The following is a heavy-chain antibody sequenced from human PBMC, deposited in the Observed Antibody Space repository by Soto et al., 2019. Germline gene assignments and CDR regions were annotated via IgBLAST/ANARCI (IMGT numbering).Heavy chain of an antibody. CDR1: GFTFSRYG. J-gene: IGHJ4*02. CDR3: ARVTTLACDD. CDR2: ITGSGEST. Sequence: EVQLLESGGDLVQPGGSLRLSCAASGFTFSRYGMSWVRQAPGKGLAWVSGITGSGESTYYGDSVKGRFTISRDNSKKMLDLQMKSLGTEDTAVYYCARVTTLACDDWGQGTLVTVCS. D-gene: IGHD3-22*01. V-gene: IGHV3-23*01.